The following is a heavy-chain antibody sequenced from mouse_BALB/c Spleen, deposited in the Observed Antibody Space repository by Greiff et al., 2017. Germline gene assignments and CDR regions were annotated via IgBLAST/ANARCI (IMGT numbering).Heavy chain of an antibody. CDR1: GYSITSDYA. D-gene: IGHD4-1*01. CDR3: ARQTNWDVGYYFDY. Sequence: VQLKQSGPGLVKPSQSLSLTCTVTGYSITSDYAWTWIRQFPGNKLEWMGYISYSGSTSYNPSLKSRISITRDTSKNQFFLQLNSVTTEDTATYYCARQTNWDVGYYFDYWGQGTTLTVSS. V-gene: IGHV3-2*02. CDR2: ISYSGST. J-gene: IGHJ2*01.